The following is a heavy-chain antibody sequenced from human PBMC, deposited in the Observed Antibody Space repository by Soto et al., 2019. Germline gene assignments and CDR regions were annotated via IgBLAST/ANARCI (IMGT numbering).Heavy chain of an antibody. CDR3: ARERTYQMFGDDALDF. V-gene: IGHV4-4*07. Sequence: KPSETLSLTCTVSGGSLNNYNWNWIRQSAGTGLEWIGRIYSSGKTYYNPSLKGRVTLSLDMLNNQISLKVTSVTAADTAMYYCARERTYQMFGDDALDFWGLGTMVTVSS. CDR1: GGSLNNYN. D-gene: IGHD2-2*01. J-gene: IGHJ3*01. CDR2: IYSSGKT.